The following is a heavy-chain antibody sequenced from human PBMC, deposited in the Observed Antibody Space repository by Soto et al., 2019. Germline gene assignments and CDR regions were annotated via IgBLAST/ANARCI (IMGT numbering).Heavy chain of an antibody. D-gene: IGHD5-12*01. J-gene: IGHJ6*02. V-gene: IGHV4-34*01. CDR2: INHSGST. CDR3: ARLGGLRYYYGMDV. Sequence: QVQLQQWGAGLLKPSETLSLTCAVYGGSFSGYYWSWIRKPPGKGWEWIGEINHSGSTNYNPSLKSRVTISVDTSKNQFSLKLSSVTAADTAVYYCARLGGLRYYYGMDVWGQGTTVTVSS. CDR1: GGSFSGYY.